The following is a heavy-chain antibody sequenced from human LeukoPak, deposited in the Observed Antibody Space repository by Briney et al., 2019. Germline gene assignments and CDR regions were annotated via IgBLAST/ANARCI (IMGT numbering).Heavy chain of an antibody. CDR2: ISDRGTTI. V-gene: IGHV3-48*04. CDR1: GFTFTSYS. CDR3: AREPTDDEVGLTHDGFDC. Sequence: GGSLRPSCAASGFTFTSYSMNWVRQSPGKGLEWVSYISDRGTTIYYADSVKGRFTMSRDNAKNSLYLQMNSLRAEDTAVYYCAREPTDDEVGLTHDGFDCWGQGILVTVSS. J-gene: IGHJ4*02. D-gene: IGHD1-26*01.